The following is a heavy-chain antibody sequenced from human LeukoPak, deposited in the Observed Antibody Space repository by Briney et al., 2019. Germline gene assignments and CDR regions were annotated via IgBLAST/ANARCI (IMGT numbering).Heavy chain of an antibody. CDR2: ISGSGGST. D-gene: IGHD2-15*01. CDR3: AKSPYCSGGSCYETPIYFDY. Sequence: GGSLRLSCAASGFTFSSYAMSWVRQAPGEGLEWVSAISGSGGSTYYADSVKGRFTISRDNSKNTLYLQMNSLRAEDTAVYYCAKSPYCSGGSCYETPIYFDYWGQGTLVTVSS. V-gene: IGHV3-23*01. J-gene: IGHJ4*02. CDR1: GFTFSSYA.